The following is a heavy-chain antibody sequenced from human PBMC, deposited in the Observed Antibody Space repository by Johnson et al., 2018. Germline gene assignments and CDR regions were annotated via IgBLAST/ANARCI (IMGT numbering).Heavy chain of an antibody. CDR3: ARDAAVAGQGDAFEI. Sequence: VQLGQAGGGLVQPGGSLRLSCVASGFTFSNYDMHLVRQAPGKGLEYVSAISSNGGSTYYANSVKGRFTISRDNSKNTLYLQMGSVGAEDMAVYYCARDAAVAGQGDAFEIWGQGTMVTVSS. D-gene: IGHD6-19*01. V-gene: IGHV3-64*01. J-gene: IGHJ3*02. CDR1: GFTFSNYD. CDR2: ISSNGGST.